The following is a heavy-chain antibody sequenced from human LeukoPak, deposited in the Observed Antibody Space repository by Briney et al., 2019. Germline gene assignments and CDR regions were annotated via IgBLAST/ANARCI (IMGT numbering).Heavy chain of an antibody. D-gene: IGHD3-22*01. J-gene: IGHJ4*02. CDR3: AKATYYYDSSGYYYGEKAFDY. CDR2: ISGSGGST. V-gene: IGHV3-23*01. CDR1: GFTFSNYA. Sequence: GGSLRLSCAASGFTFSNYAVNWIRQAPGKGLEWVSAISGSGGSTYYADSVKGRFTISRDNSKNTLYLQMNSLRAEDTAVYYCAKATYYYDSSGYYYGEKAFDYWGQGTLVTVSS.